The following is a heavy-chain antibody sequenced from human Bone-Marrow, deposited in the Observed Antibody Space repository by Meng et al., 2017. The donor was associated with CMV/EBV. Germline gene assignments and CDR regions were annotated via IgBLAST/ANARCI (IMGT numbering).Heavy chain of an antibody. D-gene: IGHD5-12*01. Sequence: GGSLRLSCEASGFIFDDYGMSWVRQASGKGLEWVSGINWNGESTGYADSVQGRFTISRDNARNPLYLQMNSLRAEDTALYYCARTLWLPTPQYYYHYFGMAVWGQGTTVTVSS. V-gene: IGHV3-20*04. CDR3: ARTLWLPTPQYYYHYFGMAV. CDR2: INWNGEST. J-gene: IGHJ6*02. CDR1: GFIFDDYG.